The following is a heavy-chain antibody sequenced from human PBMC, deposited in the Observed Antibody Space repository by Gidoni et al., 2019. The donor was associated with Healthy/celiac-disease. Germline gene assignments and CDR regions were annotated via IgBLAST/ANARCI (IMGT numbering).Heavy chain of an antibody. D-gene: IGHD3-22*01. V-gene: IGHV4-34*01. CDR3: ARGLGYDSTGEDY. CDR2: SNHSGST. CDR1: GGSFSGYY. Sequence: QVQLQQWGAGLLKPSETLSLTCAVYGGSFSGYYWSWLRRPPGKGLEWIGESNHSGSTNYNPSLKSRCTISVDTSKNQFSLKLSSVTAADTAVYYCARGLGYDSTGEDYWGQGTLVTVSS. J-gene: IGHJ4*02.